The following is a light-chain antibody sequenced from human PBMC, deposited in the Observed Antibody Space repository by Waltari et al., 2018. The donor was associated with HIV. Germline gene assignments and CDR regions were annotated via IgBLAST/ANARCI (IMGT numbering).Light chain of an antibody. CDR2: GAS. J-gene: IGKJ1*01. V-gene: IGKV3-15*01. CDR3: QQYNNWPRT. CDR1: QSVSSN. Sequence: EIVMTQSPATLSVSPGERATLSCSTSQSVSSNLAWYQQKPGQAPRLLIYGASTRATGIPARFSGSGSGTEFTLTISSLQYEDFAVYYCQQYNNWPRTFGQGTKVEIK.